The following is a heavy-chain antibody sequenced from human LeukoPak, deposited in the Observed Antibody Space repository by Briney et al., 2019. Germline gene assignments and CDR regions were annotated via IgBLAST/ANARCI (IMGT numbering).Heavy chain of an antibody. CDR2: ISGSGDGT. CDR1: GFTFSSYA. D-gene: IGHD3-22*01. CDR3: ARPEDSSGYPTCFDY. Sequence: GGSLRLSCAASGFTFSSYAMSWVRQAPGKGLEWVSAISGSGDGTYYADSVKGRFTISRDNAKNSLYLQMNSLRAEDTAVYYCARPEDSSGYPTCFDYWGQGTLVTVSS. J-gene: IGHJ4*02. V-gene: IGHV3-23*01.